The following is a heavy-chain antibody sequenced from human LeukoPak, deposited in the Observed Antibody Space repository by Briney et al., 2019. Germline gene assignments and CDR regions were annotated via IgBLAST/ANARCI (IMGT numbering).Heavy chain of an antibody. CDR1: GFTFSSYG. CDR2: ISYDGSNK. Sequence: GGSLRLSCAASGFTFSSYGMHWVRQAPGKGLEWVAVISYDGSNKYYADPVKGRFTISRDNSKNTLYLQMNSLRAEDTAVYYCAKDRFRFGAQDYWGQGTLVTVSS. D-gene: IGHD3-10*01. J-gene: IGHJ4*02. CDR3: AKDRFRFGAQDY. V-gene: IGHV3-30*18.